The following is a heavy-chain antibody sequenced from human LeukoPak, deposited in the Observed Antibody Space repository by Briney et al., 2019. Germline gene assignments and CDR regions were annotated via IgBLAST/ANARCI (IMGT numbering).Heavy chain of an antibody. CDR3: ATGSGLWCPDY. J-gene: IGHJ4*02. Sequence: GGSLRLSCAASGFTFSSYWMHWVRQAPGKGLVWVSRINTDGSSTSYADSVKGRFTISRDNAKNRLYVQMNSLRAEDTAVYYCATGSGLWCPDYWGQGTLVTVSS. CDR2: INTDGSST. V-gene: IGHV3-74*01. CDR1: GFTFSSYW. D-gene: IGHD4/OR15-4a*01.